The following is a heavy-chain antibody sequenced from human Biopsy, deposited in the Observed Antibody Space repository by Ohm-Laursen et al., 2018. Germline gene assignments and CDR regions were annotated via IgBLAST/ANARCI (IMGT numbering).Heavy chain of an antibody. Sequence: GSLRLSCAASGFLFSRHAMHWVRQAPGKGLKYVSAISNTGDGTYYANSVKGRFTVSRDNSGNRLYLQMDSLRIEDTAIYFCARAGDFGSRGAGDYWGRGTLVTVSS. V-gene: IGHV3-64*01. J-gene: IGHJ4*02. CDR3: ARAGDFGSRGAGDY. CDR1: GFLFSRHA. D-gene: IGHD3-10*01. CDR2: ISNTGDGT.